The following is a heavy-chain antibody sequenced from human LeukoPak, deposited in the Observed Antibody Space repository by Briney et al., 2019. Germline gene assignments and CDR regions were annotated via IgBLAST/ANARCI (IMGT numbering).Heavy chain of an antibody. D-gene: IGHD3-3*01. CDR2: IYYSGST. Sequence: TLSLTCTVSGGSISSGDYYWSWIRPPPGKGLEWIGYIYYSGSTYYNPSLKSRVTISVDTSKNQFSLKLSSVTAADTAVYYCARVTHRFLEWSFDYWGQGTLVTVSS. V-gene: IGHV4-30-4*08. CDR3: ARVTHRFLEWSFDY. CDR1: GGSISSGDYY. J-gene: IGHJ4*02.